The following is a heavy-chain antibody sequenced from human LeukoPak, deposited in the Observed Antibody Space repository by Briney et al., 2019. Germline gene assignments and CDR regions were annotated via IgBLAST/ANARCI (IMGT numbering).Heavy chain of an antibody. CDR3: ARTYYYDSSGSYGYNWFDP. CDR2: IYQSGRT. D-gene: IGHD3-22*01. V-gene: IGHV4-39*01. J-gene: IGHJ5*02. CDR1: GYSISSSGYY. Sequence: RASETLSLTCTVSGYSISSSGYYWGWIRQPPGKGLEWIGSIYQSGRTYYNPSLKSRVTVSVDPSKNQFSLKLSSVTAADTAVYYCARTYYYDSSGSYGYNWFDPWGRGALVTVSA.